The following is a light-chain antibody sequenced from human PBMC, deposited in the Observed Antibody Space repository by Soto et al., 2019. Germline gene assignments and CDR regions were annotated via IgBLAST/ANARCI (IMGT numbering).Light chain of an antibody. CDR3: QHYGATPGT. J-gene: IGKJ1*01. CDR1: QSVTNSY. CDR2: GAS. V-gene: IGKV3-20*01. Sequence: EIVLTQSPDTLSLSPGERVTLSCRASQSVTNSYLAWYQQKPGQGPRLLIHGASSRATGTPDRFSGSGSGTDFTLTISRLETEDFEVYYCQHYGATPGTFGQGTKLDIK.